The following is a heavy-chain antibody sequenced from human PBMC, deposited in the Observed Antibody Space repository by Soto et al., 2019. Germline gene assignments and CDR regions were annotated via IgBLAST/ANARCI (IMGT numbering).Heavy chain of an antibody. V-gene: IGHV3-66*01. CDR1: GFTVSNNY. D-gene: IGHD1-26*01. CDR2: IYSGGST. Sequence: EEQLVGSGGDLVQPGGSLRLSCAASGFTVSNNYMSWVRQAPGKGLEWVSLIYSGGSTYYADSVKGRFTISRDSSKNTLYLQMNSLRAEDTAMYYCAPYSHKGYWGQGTLVTVSS. J-gene: IGHJ4*02. CDR3: APYSHKGY.